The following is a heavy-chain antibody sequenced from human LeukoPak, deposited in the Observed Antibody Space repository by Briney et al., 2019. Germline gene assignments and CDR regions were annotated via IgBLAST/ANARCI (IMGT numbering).Heavy chain of an antibody. J-gene: IGHJ4*02. CDR3: ARDPGWGGKSGNVGATTLYYFDY. CDR2: RSYVGSNK. D-gene: IGHD1-26*01. Sequence: GRSLRLSCAASGFTLSSYGMHWVRQAPGKGLGWVAVRSYVGSNKYYADSVKGRFTISRDNSKNTLYLQMNSLRAEDTAVYYCARDPGWGGKSGNVGATTLYYFDYWGQGTLVTVSS. V-gene: IGHV3-30*03. CDR1: GFTLSSYG.